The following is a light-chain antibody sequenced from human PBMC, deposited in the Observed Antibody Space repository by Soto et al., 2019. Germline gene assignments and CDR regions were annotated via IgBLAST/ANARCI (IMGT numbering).Light chain of an antibody. CDR1: SSDVGGYNY. V-gene: IGLV2-14*01. CDR2: EVS. CDR3: SSYTSSSTDV. J-gene: IGLJ1*01. Sequence: QSVLTQPASVSGSPGQSITISCTGTSSDVGGYNYVSWYQQHPGKAPKLMIYEVSNRPSGVSNRFSGSKSGNTASLTISGLQAEDEADYYCSSYTSSSTDVLGTGTKVTVL.